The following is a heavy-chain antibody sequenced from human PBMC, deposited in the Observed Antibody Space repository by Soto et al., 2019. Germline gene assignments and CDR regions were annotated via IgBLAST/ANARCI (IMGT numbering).Heavy chain of an antibody. Sequence: LGESLKISCKGSGYSFTSYWIGWVRQMPGKDLEWMGIIYPGDSDTRYSPYFQGQVTISADKSISTAYLQWSSLKASDTAMYYCARRGRIMLSGSHYYYYGTDVSCQGISVTVSS. CDR3: ARRGRIMLSGSHYYYYGTDV. CDR1: GYSFTSYW. CDR2: IYPGDSDT. J-gene: IGHJ6*02. V-gene: IGHV5-51*01. D-gene: IGHD3-9*01.